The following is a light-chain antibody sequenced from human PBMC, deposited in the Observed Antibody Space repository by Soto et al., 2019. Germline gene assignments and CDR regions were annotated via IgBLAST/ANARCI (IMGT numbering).Light chain of an antibody. J-gene: IGKJ4*01. CDR2: DAS. CDR3: QQRSNWPPLT. V-gene: IGKV3-11*01. CDR1: QSVGSY. Sequence: EIVLTQSPATLSMSPGERVTLSCRASQSVGSYLAWYQQKPGQPPRLLIYDASNRATGIPARFSGSGSGTDFTLTISTLEPEDFAVYYCQQRSNWPPLTFGGGTKVEIK.